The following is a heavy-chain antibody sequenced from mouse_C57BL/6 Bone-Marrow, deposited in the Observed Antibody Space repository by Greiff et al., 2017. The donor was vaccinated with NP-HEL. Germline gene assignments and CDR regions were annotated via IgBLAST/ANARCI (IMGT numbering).Heavy chain of an antibody. J-gene: IGHJ4*01. Sequence: VQRHQSGPELVKPVPSSHISCKSSGYTFTDYYMNWVKQSHGKSLEWIGDINPNNGGTSYNQKFKGKATLTVDKSSSTAYMELRSLTSEDSAVYYCARDDYDLYYAMDYWGQGTSVTVSS. CDR2: INPNNGGT. V-gene: IGHV1-26*01. D-gene: IGHD2-4*01. CDR3: ARDDYDLYYAMDY. CDR1: GYTFTDYY.